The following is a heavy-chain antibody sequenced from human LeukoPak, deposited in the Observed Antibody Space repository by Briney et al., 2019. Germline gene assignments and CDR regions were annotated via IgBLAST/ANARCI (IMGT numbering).Heavy chain of an antibody. Sequence: GGSLRLSCAASGFTFDDYAMHWVRQPPGKGLELVSLISGDGGSTYYADSVKGRFTISRDNSKNSLYLQMNSLRTEDTALYYCAKDMWRFGELDYDYWGQGTLVTVSS. CDR2: ISGDGGST. CDR3: AKDMWRFGELDYDY. V-gene: IGHV3-43*02. J-gene: IGHJ4*02. D-gene: IGHD3-10*01. CDR1: GFTFDDYA.